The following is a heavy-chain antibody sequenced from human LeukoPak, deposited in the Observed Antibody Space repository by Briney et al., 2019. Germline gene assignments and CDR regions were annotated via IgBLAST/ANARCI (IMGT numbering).Heavy chain of an antibody. CDR2: IIPIFGTA. D-gene: IGHD2-21*02. CDR1: GGTFSSYA. Sequence: SVKVSFKASGGTFSSYAISWVRQAPGQGLEWMGGIIPIFGTANYAQKFQGRVTITTDESTSTAYMELSSLRSEDTAVYYCASAYCGGDCYRPHPSFDYWGQGTLVTISS. CDR3: ASAYCGGDCYRPHPSFDY. J-gene: IGHJ4*02. V-gene: IGHV1-69*05.